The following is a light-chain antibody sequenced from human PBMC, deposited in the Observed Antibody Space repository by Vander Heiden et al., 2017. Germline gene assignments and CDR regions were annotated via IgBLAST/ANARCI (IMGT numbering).Light chain of an antibody. J-gene: IGKJ5*01. CDR1: QSVSNSY. CDR2: DAS. V-gene: IGKV3-20*01. CDR3: QQYGSSPIT. Sequence: DIVLTQSPGTLSLSPGERATLSCRASQSVSNSYLAWYQQKPGQAPRLLIYDASSRATGIPDRFSGSGSGTDFTLTISRLEPEDFAVYYCQQYGSSPITFGQGTRLDIK.